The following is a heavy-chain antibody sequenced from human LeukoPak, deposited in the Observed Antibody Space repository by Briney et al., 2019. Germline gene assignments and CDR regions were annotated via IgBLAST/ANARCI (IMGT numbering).Heavy chain of an antibody. J-gene: IGHJ4*02. D-gene: IGHD6-13*01. V-gene: IGHV4-39*01. CDR3: ARRGQAAGSKGAFDY. CDR2: IDYSGTT. Sequence: ASETLSLTWTVSGGSISSTSYYWAWIRQPPGRGLEWIGSIDYSGTTYYNPSLKSRVTISVDTSKNQFSLKLSSVTASDTAKYFCARRGQAAGSKGAFDYWGQGTLVTVSS. CDR1: GGSISSTSYY.